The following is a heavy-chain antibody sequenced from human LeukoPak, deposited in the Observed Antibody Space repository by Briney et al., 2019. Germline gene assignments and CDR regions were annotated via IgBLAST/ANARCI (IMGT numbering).Heavy chain of an antibody. CDR2: IYYSGST. Sequence: SETLSLTCTVSGGSISSSSYYWGWIRQPPGKGLEWIGSIYYSGSTYYDPSLKSRVTISVDTSKNQFSLKLSSVTAADTAMYYCARGTLYSGWSYYFDYWGQGSQVTVSS. CDR1: GGSISSSSYY. V-gene: IGHV4-39*07. J-gene: IGHJ4*02. D-gene: IGHD6-19*01. CDR3: ARGTLYSGWSYYFDY.